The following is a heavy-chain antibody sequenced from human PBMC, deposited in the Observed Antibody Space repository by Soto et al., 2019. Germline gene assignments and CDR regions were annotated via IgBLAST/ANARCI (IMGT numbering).Heavy chain of an antibody. J-gene: IGHJ4*02. D-gene: IGHD4-17*01. V-gene: IGHV3-30*18. CDR2: ISYDGSNK. Sequence: QVQLVESGGGVVQPGRSLRLSCAASGFTFSSYGMHWVRQAPGKGLEWVAVISYDGSNKYYADSVKGRFTISIDNSKNTLYLQMNSLRADDTAVYYCAKDALAYGGNFRVDYWGQGTLVTVSS. CDR1: GFTFSSYG. CDR3: AKDALAYGGNFRVDY.